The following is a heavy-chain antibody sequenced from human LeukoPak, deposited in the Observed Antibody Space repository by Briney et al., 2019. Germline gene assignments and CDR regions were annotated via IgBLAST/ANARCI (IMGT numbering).Heavy chain of an antibody. Sequence: ASVKVSCKASGYTFTSYDINWVRQATGQGLEWMGWMNPNSGNTGYAQKFQGRVTMTRNTSISTAYMELSSLRSEDTAVYYCARGPPEGIPHWFDPWGQGTLVTVSS. CDR1: GYTFTSYD. CDR3: ARGPPEGIPHWFDP. CDR2: MNPNSGNT. V-gene: IGHV1-8*01. J-gene: IGHJ5*02.